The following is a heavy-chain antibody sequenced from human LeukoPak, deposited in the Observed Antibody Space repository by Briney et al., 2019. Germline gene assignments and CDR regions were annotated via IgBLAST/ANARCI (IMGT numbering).Heavy chain of an antibody. CDR3: ARPGYDWDYYYMDV. D-gene: IGHD5-12*01. CDR1: GLTFSSHE. V-gene: IGHV3-13*01. J-gene: IGHJ6*03. CDR2: IGTLADT. Sequence: GGSLRLSCAASGLTFSSHEMHWVRQVTGKGLEWVSAIGTLADTFYSDSVKGRFTISRENAKNSLYLQMNSLRAEDTAVYYCARPGYDWDYYYMDVWGKGTTVTVSS.